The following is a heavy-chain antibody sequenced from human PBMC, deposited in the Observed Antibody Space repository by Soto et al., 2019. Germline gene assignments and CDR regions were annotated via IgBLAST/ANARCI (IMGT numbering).Heavy chain of an antibody. V-gene: IGHV3-30*18. CDR3: AKESGDSSYYPLDY. CDR2: VSNDGSSK. J-gene: IGHJ4*02. Sequence: QVQLVESGGGVVQPGRSLRLSCASSGFTFSSLGMHWVRQSPGKGLEWVAIVSNDGSSKYYADSVKGRFTISRDNSKNSLYLQLNSLRAEDTAVYYCAKESGDSSYYPLDYWGQGTLVTVSS. D-gene: IGHD3-3*01. CDR1: GFTFSSLG.